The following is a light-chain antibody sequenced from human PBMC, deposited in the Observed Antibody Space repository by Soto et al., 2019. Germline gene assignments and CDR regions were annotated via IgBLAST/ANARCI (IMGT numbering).Light chain of an antibody. CDR1: QSITRF. CDR2: AAS. Sequence: DIPMTQSPSSLSASVGDRVTITCRASQSITRFLNWYQQKPGKAPKLLIYAASSLQSGVPSRFSGSGSGTEFTLTINNLQREDFATYYCQESFFTLGTFGRGTKVDI. V-gene: IGKV1-39*01. J-gene: IGKJ1*01. CDR3: QESFFTLGT.